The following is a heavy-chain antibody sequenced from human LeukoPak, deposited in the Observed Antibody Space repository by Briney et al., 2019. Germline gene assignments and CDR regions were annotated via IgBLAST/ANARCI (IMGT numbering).Heavy chain of an antibody. CDR3: ARDRRGYCSSTSCYTGWFDP. CDR2: ISYDGSNK. J-gene: IGHJ5*02. Sequence: GGSLRLSCAASGFTFSSYAMHWVRQAPGKGLEWVAVISYDGSNKYYADSVKGRFTISRDNSKNTLYLQMNSLRAEDTAVYYCARDRRGYCSSTSCYTGWFDPWGQGTLVTVPS. D-gene: IGHD2-2*02. CDR1: GFTFSSYA. V-gene: IGHV3-30-3*01.